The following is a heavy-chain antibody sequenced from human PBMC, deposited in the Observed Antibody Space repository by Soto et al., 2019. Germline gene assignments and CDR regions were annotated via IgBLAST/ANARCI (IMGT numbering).Heavy chain of an antibody. V-gene: IGHV3-11*01. CDR2: ISSSGSTI. CDR3: ARDPGSRAYCGGDCYFWAFDI. J-gene: IGHJ3*02. Sequence: GSLRLSCAASGFTFSDYYMSWIRQAPGKGLEWVSYISSSGSTIYYADSVKGRFTISRDNAKNSLYLQMNSLRAEDTAVYYCARDPGSRAYCGGDCYFWAFDIWGQGTMVTVSS. CDR1: GFTFSDYY. D-gene: IGHD2-21*01.